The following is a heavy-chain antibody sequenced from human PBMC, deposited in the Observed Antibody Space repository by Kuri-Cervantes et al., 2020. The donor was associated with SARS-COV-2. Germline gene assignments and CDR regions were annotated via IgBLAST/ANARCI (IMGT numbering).Heavy chain of an antibody. CDR2: IVVGSGYT. CDR1: GFTFSTSA. J-gene: IGHJ4*02. CDR3: ATESGGDFSGFDY. Sequence: SVKVSCKTSGFTFSTSAVQWVRQAPGQHLEWIGWIVVGSGYTRYAPKFQRRVTITSDVSTTTAYLDLTGLTSEDTAVYFSATESGGDFSGFDYWGQGTLVTVSS. D-gene: IGHD4-17*01. V-gene: IGHV1-58*01.